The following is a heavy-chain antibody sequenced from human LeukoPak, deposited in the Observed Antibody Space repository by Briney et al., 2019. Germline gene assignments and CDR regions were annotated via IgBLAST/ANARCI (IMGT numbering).Heavy chain of an antibody. CDR3: ARVMGASWFFYLDV. Sequence: LXXXCXVSGDSIXNNWWSWVRQSPGKGLEWIGQIFHRGIPNYNPSLESRVTMSIDKSNNQLSLKLNSVTAADTAVYYCARVMGASWFFYLDVWGKGTTVTVSS. V-gene: IGHV4-4*02. J-gene: IGHJ6*03. CDR1: GDSIXNNW. CDR2: IFHRGIP. D-gene: IGHD3-16*02.